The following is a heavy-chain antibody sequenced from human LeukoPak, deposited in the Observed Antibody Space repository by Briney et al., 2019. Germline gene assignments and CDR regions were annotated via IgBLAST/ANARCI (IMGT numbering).Heavy chain of an antibody. CDR1: GFTFSSYW. CDR3: ARDVGVRIAARLDY. D-gene: IGHD6-6*01. CDR2: IKQDGSEK. J-gene: IGHJ4*02. V-gene: IGHV3-7*01. Sequence: AGGSLRLSCAASGFTFSSYWMSWVRQAPGKGLEWVANIKQDGSEKYYVDSVKGRFTISRDNAKNSLYLQMNSLRAEDTAVYYCARDVGVRIAARLDYWGQGTLVTVSS.